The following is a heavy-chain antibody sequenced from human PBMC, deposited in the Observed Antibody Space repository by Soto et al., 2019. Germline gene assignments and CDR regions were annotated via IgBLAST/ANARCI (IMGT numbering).Heavy chain of an antibody. V-gene: IGHV4-38-2*01. Sequence: SETLSLTCAVSGFSISSGYYWVWIRQPPGKGLEWIATIYHNGRIYYNPSLKSRVTLSLAMPKNQFSLRLTSVTAADTAIYYCARQGGVSGTYGGYFYSWGQGNLVTVSS. CDR1: GFSISSGYY. CDR3: ARQGGVSGTYGGYFYS. D-gene: IGHD3-10*01. J-gene: IGHJ4*02. CDR2: IYHNGRI.